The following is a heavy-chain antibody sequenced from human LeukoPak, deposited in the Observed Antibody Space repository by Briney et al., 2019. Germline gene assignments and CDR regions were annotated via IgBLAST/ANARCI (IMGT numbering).Heavy chain of an antibody. Sequence: GESLKISCNGSGYSFTSYWIGWVRQIPGKGLEWMGIIYPGDSDTRYSPSFQGQVTISADKSISTAYLQWSSLKASDTAMYYCARQANYYDSSASPDDAFDIWGQGTMVTVSS. J-gene: IGHJ3*02. D-gene: IGHD3-22*01. CDR2: IYPGDSDT. CDR1: GYSFTSYW. CDR3: ARQANYYDSSASPDDAFDI. V-gene: IGHV5-51*01.